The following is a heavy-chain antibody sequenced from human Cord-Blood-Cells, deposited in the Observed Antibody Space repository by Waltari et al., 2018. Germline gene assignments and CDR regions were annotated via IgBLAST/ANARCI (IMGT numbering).Heavy chain of an antibody. CDR3: ATERGITIVGVVIIDAFDI. CDR2: FGPEDGET. D-gene: IGHD3-3*01. CDR1: AYNLTGFS. V-gene: IGHV1-24*01. Sequence: QVPLVQAGAEVKTPGAPVKVSGKVSAYNLTGFSMNRVRQTPGQGFEWKGGFGPEDGETIYAQKFQGRVTMTEDTSTDTAYMELSSVRSEDTAGYYCATERGITIVGVVIIDAFDIWGQGTMVTVSS. J-gene: IGHJ3*02.